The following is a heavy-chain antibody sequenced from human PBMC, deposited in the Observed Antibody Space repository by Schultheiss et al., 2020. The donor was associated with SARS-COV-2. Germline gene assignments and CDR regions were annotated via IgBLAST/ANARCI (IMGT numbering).Heavy chain of an antibody. CDR3: ARDRNYDFWSLGFDY. CDR2: INHSGST. V-gene: IGHV4-34*01. CDR1: Y. D-gene: IGHD3-3*01. J-gene: IGHJ4*02. Sequence: YWGWIRQPPGKGLEWIGEINHSGSTNYNPSLKSRVTISVDTSKNQFSLKLSSVTAADTAVYYCARDRNYDFWSLGFDYWGQGTLVTVSS.